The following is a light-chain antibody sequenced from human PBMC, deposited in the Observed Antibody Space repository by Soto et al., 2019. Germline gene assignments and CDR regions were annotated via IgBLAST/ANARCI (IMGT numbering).Light chain of an antibody. CDR3: QQYTSYPLT. Sequence: AIRMTQSPSSFSASTGDRVTITCRATQGVGNYLAWYQQKPGKAPKLLIYAASTLQSGVPSRFSGSGSGTDFTLNISYLQSEDFATYYCQQYTSYPLTFGPGTRVDL. V-gene: IGKV1-8*01. J-gene: IGKJ3*01. CDR1: QGVGNY. CDR2: AAS.